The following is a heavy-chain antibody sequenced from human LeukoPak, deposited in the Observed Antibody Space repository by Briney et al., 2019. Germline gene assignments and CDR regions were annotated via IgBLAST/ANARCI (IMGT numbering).Heavy chain of an antibody. D-gene: IGHD2-2*01. Sequence: SETLSLTCPVSGGSISSYYWSWIRQPAGKGLEWIGRIYTSGSTNYNPSLKSRVTMSVDTSKNQFSLKLSSVTAADTAVYYCARDELSGYCSSTSCYAYNWFDPWGQGTLVTVSS. CDR2: IYTSGST. CDR1: GGSISSYY. J-gene: IGHJ5*02. CDR3: ARDELSGYCSSTSCYAYNWFDP. V-gene: IGHV4-4*07.